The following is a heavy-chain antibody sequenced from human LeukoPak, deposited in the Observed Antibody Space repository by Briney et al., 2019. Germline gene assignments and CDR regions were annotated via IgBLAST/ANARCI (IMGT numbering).Heavy chain of an antibody. D-gene: IGHD4-17*01. V-gene: IGHV3-33*01. CDR3: ARDGNGDYSYYFDY. CDR1: GFTFSSYG. Sequence: GGSLRLSCAASGFTFSSYGMHWVRQAPGKGLERVAVIWYDGSNKYYAGSVKGRFTISRDNSKNTLYLQMNSLRAEDTAVYYCARDGNGDYSYYFDYWGQGTLVTVSS. CDR2: IWYDGSNK. J-gene: IGHJ4*02.